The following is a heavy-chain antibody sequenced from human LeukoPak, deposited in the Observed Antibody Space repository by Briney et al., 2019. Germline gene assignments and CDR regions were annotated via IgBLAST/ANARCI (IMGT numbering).Heavy chain of an antibody. V-gene: IGHV3-23*01. Sequence: GGSLRHSCAASGFTFSNYALNWVRQAPGKGLEWVSIISDSGDITDYADSVKGRFTISRDNSKNMLYLQMNSLRAEDTAVYFCTKKITMVRGINYGMDVWGQGTTVTVSS. J-gene: IGHJ6*02. D-gene: IGHD3-10*01. CDR1: GFTFSNYA. CDR2: ISDSGDIT. CDR3: TKKITMVRGINYGMDV.